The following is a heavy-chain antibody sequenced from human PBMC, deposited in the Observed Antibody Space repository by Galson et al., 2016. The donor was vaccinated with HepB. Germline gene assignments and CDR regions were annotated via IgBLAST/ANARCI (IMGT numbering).Heavy chain of an antibody. Sequence: SLRLSCAASNFSLNDYGLHWVRQAPGKGLEWVANIWSDGTNKYYAESVKGRFFIARDTPKKELYLEMNSLRVDDTGIYYCARDFDAVVNPNYYYYRMDVWGRGTAVTVSS. D-gene: IGHD4-23*01. J-gene: IGHJ6*02. CDR2: IWSDGTNK. V-gene: IGHV3-33*01. CDR3: ARDFDAVVNPNYYYYRMDV. CDR1: NFSLNDYG.